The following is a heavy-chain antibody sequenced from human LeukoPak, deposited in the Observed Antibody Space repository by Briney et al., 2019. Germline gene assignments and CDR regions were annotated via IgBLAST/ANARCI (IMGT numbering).Heavy chain of an antibody. CDR3: ARDGVYSSSWDGWFDP. CDR2: ISPYNGNT. Sequence: GASVKVSCKASGYTFTSFDISWVRQAPGQGLEWMGWISPYNGNTNYARNLQGRVTMTTDTSTSTAYMELRSLRSDDTAVYYCARDGVYSSSWDGWFDPWGQGTLVTVSS. D-gene: IGHD6-6*01. CDR1: GYTFTSFD. V-gene: IGHV1-18*01. J-gene: IGHJ5*02.